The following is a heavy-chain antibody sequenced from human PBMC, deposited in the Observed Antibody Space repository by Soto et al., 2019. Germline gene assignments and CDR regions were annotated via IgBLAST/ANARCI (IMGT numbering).Heavy chain of an antibody. Sequence: ASVKVSCKASGYTFTSYGISWVRQAPGQGLEWMGWISAYNGNTNYAQKLQGRVTMTTDTSTSTAYMELRSLRSDDTAVYYCARGDALPPFARNYCSSTSCYRPFDYWGEGTLVTVPS. V-gene: IGHV1-18*01. J-gene: IGHJ4*02. CDR1: GYTFTSYG. CDR3: ARGDALPPFARNYCSSTSCYRPFDY. D-gene: IGHD2-2*01. CDR2: ISAYNGNT.